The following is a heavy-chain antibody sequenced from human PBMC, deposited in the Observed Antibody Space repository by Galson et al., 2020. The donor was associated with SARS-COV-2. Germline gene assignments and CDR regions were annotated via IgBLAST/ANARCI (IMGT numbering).Heavy chain of an antibody. Sequence: GSLRLSCAASGFTFSSYGLHWVRQAPGKGLVWVSRINSDGSSTNYADSVKGRFHISRDNAKNTLYLTMNSLRAEDTAGYYCVRVTTGYYESGAYGMDAWGQGTTVPVSS. CDR3: VRVTTGYYESGAYGMDA. CDR1: GFTFSSYG. V-gene: IGHV3-74*01. D-gene: IGHD3-9*01. CDR2: INSDGSST. J-gene: IGHJ6*02.